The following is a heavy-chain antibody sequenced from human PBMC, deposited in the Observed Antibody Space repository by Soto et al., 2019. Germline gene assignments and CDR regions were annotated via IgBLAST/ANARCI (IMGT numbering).Heavy chain of an antibody. CDR3: ARGVVVPAATGKTWFDP. D-gene: IGHD2-2*01. J-gene: IGHJ5*02. V-gene: IGHV1-18*01. CDR2: ISVYNGNT. CDR1: GYTFTSSG. Sequence: ASVKVSCKASGYTFTSSGISWVRQAPGQGLEWMGWISVYNGNTNYAQKLQGRVSMTTDTSTSTAYMELRNLRSDDTAVYYCARGVVVPAATGKTWFDPWGQGTLVTVSS.